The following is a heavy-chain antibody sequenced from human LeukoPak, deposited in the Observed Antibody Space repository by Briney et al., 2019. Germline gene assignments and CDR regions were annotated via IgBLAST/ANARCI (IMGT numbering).Heavy chain of an antibody. CDR2: IYPGDSDT. J-gene: IGHJ3*02. D-gene: IGHD5-18*01. Sequence: KIGESLKISCKGSGYSFTSYWIGWVRQMPGKGLEWMGIIYPGDSDTRYSPSFQGQVTIPADKSISTAYLQWSSLKASDTAMYYCARRGSWGTAMVYAFDIWGQGTMVTVSS. CDR3: ARRGSWGTAMVYAFDI. V-gene: IGHV5-51*01. CDR1: GYSFTSYW.